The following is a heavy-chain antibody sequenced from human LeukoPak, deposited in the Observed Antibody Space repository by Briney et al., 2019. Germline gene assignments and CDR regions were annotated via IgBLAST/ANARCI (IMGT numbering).Heavy chain of an antibody. CDR1: GFTFSSYS. D-gene: IGHD5-18*01. V-gene: IGHV3-21*01. Sequence: GGSLRLSCAASGFTFSSYSMNWVRQAPGKGLEWVSSISSSSSYIYYADSVKGRFTISRDNSKNTLYLQMNSLRAEDTAVYYCARDSYSYPKYYFDYWGQGTLVTVSS. CDR3: ARDSYSYPKYYFDY. CDR2: ISSSSSYI. J-gene: IGHJ4*02.